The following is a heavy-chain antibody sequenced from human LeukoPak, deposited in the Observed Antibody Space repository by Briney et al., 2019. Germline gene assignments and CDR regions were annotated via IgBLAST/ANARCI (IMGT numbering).Heavy chain of an antibody. D-gene: IGHD1-26*01. J-gene: IGHJ4*02. CDR3: AREVIVGVIDY. V-gene: IGHV1-18*01. Sequence: ASVKVSCTASGYTFTIYGISWVRQAPGQGLEWMGWISAYNGNTNYAQKLQGRVTMTTDTSTSTAYMELRSLRSDDTAVYYCAREVIVGVIDYWGQGTLVTVSS. CDR2: ISAYNGNT. CDR1: GYTFTIYG.